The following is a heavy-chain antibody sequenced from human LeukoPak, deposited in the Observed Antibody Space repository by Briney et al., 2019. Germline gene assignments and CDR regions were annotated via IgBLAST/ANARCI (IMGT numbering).Heavy chain of an antibody. V-gene: IGHV4-59*01. J-gene: IGHJ4*02. CDR3: ARSHSVSTSFDY. Sequence: KSSETLSLTSTVSGGSISSYYWSWIRQPPGKGLEWIGYIYYSGSTNYNPSLKSRVTISVDTSKNQFSLKLSSVTAADTAVYYWARSHSVSTSFDYWGQGTLVTVSS. D-gene: IGHD2-2*01. CDR1: GGSISSYY. CDR2: IYYSGST.